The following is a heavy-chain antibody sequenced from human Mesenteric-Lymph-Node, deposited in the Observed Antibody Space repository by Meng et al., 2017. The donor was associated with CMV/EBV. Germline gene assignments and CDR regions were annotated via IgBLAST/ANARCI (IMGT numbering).Heavy chain of an antibody. Sequence: GESLKISCAASGFTFSNYGMHWVRQAPGKGLECVSFIRYDGSNEYYADSLKGRFTISRDNSNNTLYLEVNSLRTEDTAIYYCAREYDLLTNVDYWGQGTLVTVSS. J-gene: IGHJ4*02. CDR1: GFTFSNYG. CDR3: AREYDLLTNVDY. D-gene: IGHD3-9*01. V-gene: IGHV3-30*02. CDR2: IRYDGSNE.